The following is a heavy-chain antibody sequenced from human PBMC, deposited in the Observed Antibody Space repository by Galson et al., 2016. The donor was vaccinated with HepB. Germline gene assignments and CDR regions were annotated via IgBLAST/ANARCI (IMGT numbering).Heavy chain of an antibody. Sequence: SLRLSCAASGFTFSSYGMHWVRQAPGKGLEWVAIIWYDGSNKYYADSVKGRFTISRDNSKNTLYLQMNSLRASDTAMYYCASYCSGSSCYYQYYGMDVWGQGTTVTVSS. CDR1: GFTFSSYG. CDR3: ASYCSGSSCYYQYYGMDV. CDR2: IWYDGSNK. V-gene: IGHV3-33*01. D-gene: IGHD2-15*01. J-gene: IGHJ6*02.